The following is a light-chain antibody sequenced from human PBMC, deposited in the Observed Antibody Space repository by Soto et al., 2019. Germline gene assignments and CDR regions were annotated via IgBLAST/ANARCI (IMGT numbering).Light chain of an antibody. J-gene: IGLJ3*02. CDR3: LLSYSGARGV. V-gene: IGLV7-46*01. Sequence: QTVVTQQPSLTVSPGGTVTLTCGSSTGAVTSGHYPYWFQQKPGQAPRTLIYDTSNKHSRTPARFSGSLPGGKAALTLSGAQAEDEAEYYCLLSYSGARGVFGGGTQLTVL. CDR2: DTS. CDR1: TGAVTSGHY.